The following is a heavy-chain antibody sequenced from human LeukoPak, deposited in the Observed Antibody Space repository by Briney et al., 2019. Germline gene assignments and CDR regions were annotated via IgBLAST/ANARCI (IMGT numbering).Heavy chain of an antibody. J-gene: IGHJ4*02. Sequence: GGSLRLSCAVSGFTFSSYWMHWVRQAPGKGLVWVSHIKTDGSTTAYADSVKGRFTISRDNAKNTLYLQMNSLRAEDTGVYYCARGSHSFDYWGQGTLVTVSS. CDR2: IKTDGSTT. CDR3: ARGSHSFDY. V-gene: IGHV3-74*01. CDR1: GFTFSSYW.